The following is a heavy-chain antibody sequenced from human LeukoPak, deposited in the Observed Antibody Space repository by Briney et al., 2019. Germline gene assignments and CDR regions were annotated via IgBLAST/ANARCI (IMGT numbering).Heavy chain of an antibody. D-gene: IGHD2-15*01. J-gene: IGHJ4*02. V-gene: IGHV1-2*02. CDR3: AKAPFCSGGSCYKTFDY. CDR1: GYAFTGYY. CDR2: INPNSGGT. Sequence: ASVKVSSKASGYAFTGYYMHWVRQAPGQGLEWMGWINPNSGGTNYAQKFQGRVTMTRDTPISTAYMELSRLRSDDTAVYYCAKAPFCSGGSCYKTFDYWGQGTLVTVSS.